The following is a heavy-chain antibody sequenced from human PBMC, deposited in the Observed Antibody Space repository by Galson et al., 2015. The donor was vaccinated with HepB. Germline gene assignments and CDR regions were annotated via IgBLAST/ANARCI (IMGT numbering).Heavy chain of an antibody. D-gene: IGHD3-22*01. CDR3: ARGANYYDSSGYFLRGYYFDY. CDR1: GFTVSSNY. CDR2: IYSGGST. Sequence: SLRLSCAASGFTVSSNYMSWVRQAPGKGLEWVSVIYSGGSTYYADSVKGRFTISRDNSMNTLYLQMNSLRAEGTAVYYCARGANYYDSSGYFLRGYYFDYWGQGTLVTVSS. J-gene: IGHJ4*02. V-gene: IGHV3-53*01.